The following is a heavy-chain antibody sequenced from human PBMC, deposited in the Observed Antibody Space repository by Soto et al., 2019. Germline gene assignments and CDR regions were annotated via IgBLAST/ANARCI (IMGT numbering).Heavy chain of an antibody. CDR3: ARDRITMVRGGRDFDF. CDR1: GFTFSSYA. J-gene: IGHJ4*02. Sequence: ELQLVESGGGLVKPGGSLRLSCVASGFTFSSYAMNWIRQAPGKGLEWVSSISVYSDYIYYADSVKGRFTISRDNATNSLFLQMNSLGADDTAIYYCARDRITMVRGGRDFDFWGQGTLVTVSS. D-gene: IGHD3-10*01. V-gene: IGHV3-21*01. CDR2: ISVYSDYI.